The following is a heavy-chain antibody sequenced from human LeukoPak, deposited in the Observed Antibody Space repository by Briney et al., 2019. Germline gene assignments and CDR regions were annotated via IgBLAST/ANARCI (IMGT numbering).Heavy chain of an antibody. Sequence: GGSLRLSCAASGFTFSNAWMSWVRQAPGKGLEWVGRIKSKADGGTTDYGAPVKGRFTISRDESKRTVFLQMNSLKPEDTAVYYCTSQYNSGSGVIYWGQGTLVTVSS. V-gene: IGHV3-15*01. J-gene: IGHJ4*02. D-gene: IGHD6-19*01. CDR2: IKSKADGGTT. CDR3: TSQYNSGSGVIY. CDR1: GFTFSNAW.